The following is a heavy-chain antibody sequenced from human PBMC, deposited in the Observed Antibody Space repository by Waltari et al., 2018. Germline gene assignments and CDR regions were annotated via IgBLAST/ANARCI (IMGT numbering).Heavy chain of an antibody. CDR3: TRDRGYYYDSSGQDAFDI. D-gene: IGHD3-22*01. Sequence: EVQLVESGGGLVQPGRSLRLSCTASGFTFGDYAMSWVRQAPGKGLEWVGFIRSKAYGGTTEYAASVKGRFTISRDDSKSIAYLQMNSLKTEDTAVYYCTRDRGYYYDSSGQDAFDIWGKGTMVTVSS. CDR2: IRSKAYGGTT. J-gene: IGHJ3*02. V-gene: IGHV3-49*04. CDR1: GFTFGDYA.